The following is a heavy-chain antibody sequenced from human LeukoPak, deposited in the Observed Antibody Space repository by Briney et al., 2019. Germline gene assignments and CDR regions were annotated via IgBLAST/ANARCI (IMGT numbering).Heavy chain of an antibody. CDR3: AREGYSYGYDAFDI. D-gene: IGHD5-18*01. J-gene: IGHJ3*02. V-gene: IGHV4-39*02. CDR2: IYDSGST. CDR1: GGSIRSSYYY. Sequence: SETLSLTCTVSGGSIRSSYYYWGWIRQPPGKGLEWIGSIYDSGSTYYNPSLKSRVTISVDTSKNQFSLKLNSVTAADTAVYYCAREGYSYGYDAFDIWGQGTMVTVSS.